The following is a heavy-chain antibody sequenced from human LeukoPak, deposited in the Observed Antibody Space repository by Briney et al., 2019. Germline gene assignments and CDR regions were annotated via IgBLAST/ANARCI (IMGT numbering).Heavy chain of an antibody. J-gene: IGHJ4*02. V-gene: IGHV4-59*01. CDR2: IYYSGST. CDR3: ARDREGSFFDY. CDR1: GGSISSYY. D-gene: IGHD1-26*01. Sequence: ASETLSLTCTVSGGSISSYYWSWIRQPPGKGLEWIGYIYYSGSTNYNPSLKSRVTISVDTSKNQFSLKLSSVTAADTAVYYCARDREGSFFDYWGQGTLVTVSS.